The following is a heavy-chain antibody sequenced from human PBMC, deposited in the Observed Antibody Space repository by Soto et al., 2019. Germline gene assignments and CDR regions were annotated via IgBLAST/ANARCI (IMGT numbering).Heavy chain of an antibody. Sequence: PGGSLRRSCAASGFTFSSYSMNWVRQAPGKGLEWVSYISSSSSTIYYADSVKGRFTISRDNAKNSLYLQMNSLRDEDTAVYYCARGYDWNDEHDAFDIWGQGTMVTVS. CDR1: GFTFSSYS. D-gene: IGHD1-20*01. CDR3: ARGYDWNDEHDAFDI. J-gene: IGHJ3*02. CDR2: ISSSSSTI. V-gene: IGHV3-48*02.